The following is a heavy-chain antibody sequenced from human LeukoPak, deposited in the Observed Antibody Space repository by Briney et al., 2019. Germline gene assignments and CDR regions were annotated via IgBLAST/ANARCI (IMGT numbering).Heavy chain of an antibody. CDR3: ARSGVAAVRGALGMDV. D-gene: IGHD6-25*01. Sequence: GESLKISCQASGNSFSGYWISWVHQMPGKGLEWMGRIDPSDSYTNYSPSFQGHVTISADKSITTAYLQWSSLKASDTAMYYCARSGVAAVRGALGMDVWVKGTTVTVSS. J-gene: IGHJ6*04. CDR2: IDPSDSYT. V-gene: IGHV5-10-1*01. CDR1: GNSFSGYW.